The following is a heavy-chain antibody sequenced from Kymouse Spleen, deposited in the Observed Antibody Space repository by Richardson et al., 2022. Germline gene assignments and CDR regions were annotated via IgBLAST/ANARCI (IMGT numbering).Heavy chain of an antibody. CDR1: GFTFSSYW. V-gene: IGHV3-7*01. CDR3: ARDLDSSGWYYYYYGMDV. J-gene: IGHJ6*02. D-gene: IGHD6-19*01. CDR2: IKQDGSEK. Sequence: VQLVESGGGLVQPGGSLRLSCAASGFTFSSYWMSWVRQAPGKGLEWVANIKQDGSEKYYVDSVKGRFTISRDNAKNSLYLQMNSLRAEDTAVYYCARDLDSSGWYYYYYGMDVWGQGTTVTVSS.